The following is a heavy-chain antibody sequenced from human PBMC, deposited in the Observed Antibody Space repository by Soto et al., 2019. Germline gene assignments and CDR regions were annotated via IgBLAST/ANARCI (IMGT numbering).Heavy chain of an antibody. CDR3: ARDIVVVTALSYYYYGMDV. D-gene: IGHD2-21*02. CDR2: VNHSGST. J-gene: IGHJ6*02. CDR1: GGSFSGYY. Sequence: SLTCAVYGGSFSGYYWSWIRQPPGKGLEWIGEVNHSGSTNYNPSLKSRVTISVDTSKNQFSLKLSSATAADTAVYYCARDIVVVTALSYYYYGMDVWGQGTTVTVS. V-gene: IGHV4-34*01.